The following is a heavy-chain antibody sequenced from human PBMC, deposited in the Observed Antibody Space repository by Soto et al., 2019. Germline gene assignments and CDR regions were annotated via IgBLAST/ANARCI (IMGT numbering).Heavy chain of an antibody. J-gene: IGHJ4*02. Sequence: QVQLVQSGAEVEKPGSSVRVSCKASGDSFSKYTVNWVRQAPRQGLEWMGGIIPRFGTTNYAPTLQDRVTMTADEAMNTVYMELSSLRSEDTALYYCARGRGLYNSERSQRDSWGQGTLVTVSS. V-gene: IGHV1-69*01. CDR2: IIPRFGTT. CDR3: ARGRGLYNSERSQRDS. CDR1: GDSFSKYT. D-gene: IGHD2-8*01.